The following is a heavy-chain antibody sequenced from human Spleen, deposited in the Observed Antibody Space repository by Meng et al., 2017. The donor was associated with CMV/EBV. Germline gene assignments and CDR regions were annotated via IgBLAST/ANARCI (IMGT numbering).Heavy chain of an antibody. CDR3: ARDEDPTMAAY. CDR1: GDSISSSSYY. J-gene: IGHJ4*02. V-gene: IGHV4-39*07. D-gene: IGHD5-18*01. CDR2: VYYSGST. Sequence: SEILSLTCTVSGDSISSSSYYWGWIRQPPGKGLEWLGSVYYSGSTYYNPSLKSRVTISVDTSKNQFSLKLSSVTAADTAMYYCARDEDPTMAAYWGQGTLVTVSS.